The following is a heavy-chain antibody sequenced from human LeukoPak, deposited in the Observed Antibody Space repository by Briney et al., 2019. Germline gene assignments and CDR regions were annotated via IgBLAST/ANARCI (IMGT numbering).Heavy chain of an antibody. CDR1: GGSFSGYY. D-gene: IGHD6-6*01. Sequence: SETLSLTCAVYGGSFSGYYWSWIRQPPGKGLEWIGEINHSGSTNYNPSLKSRVTISVDTSKNQFSLKLSSVTAADTAVYYCASGSSSSARAFTWGQGTLVTVSS. CDR2: INHSGST. J-gene: IGHJ5*02. V-gene: IGHV4-34*01. CDR3: ASGSSSSARAFT.